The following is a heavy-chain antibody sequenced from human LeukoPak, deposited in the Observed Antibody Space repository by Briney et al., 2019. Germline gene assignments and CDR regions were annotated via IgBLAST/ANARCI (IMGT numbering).Heavy chain of an antibody. CDR2: IYHSGST. Sequence: SETLSLTCTVSGGSISSGDYYWNWIRQPPGKGLEWIGYIYHSGSTYYNPSLKSRVTISVDTSKNQFSLKLSSVTAADTAVYYCARHIAIAGLRGFDYWGQGTPVTVSS. V-gene: IGHV4-30-2*01. D-gene: IGHD6-13*01. CDR3: ARHIAIAGLRGFDY. CDR1: GGSISSGDYY. J-gene: IGHJ4*02.